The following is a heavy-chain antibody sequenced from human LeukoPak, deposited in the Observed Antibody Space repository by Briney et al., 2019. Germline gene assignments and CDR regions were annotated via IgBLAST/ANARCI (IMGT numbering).Heavy chain of an antibody. CDR1: GGSISSGGYY. CDR2: IYHSGST. V-gene: IGHV4-30-2*01. J-gene: IGHJ6*02. CDR3: ARGANYYGMDV. D-gene: IGHD1-26*01. Sequence: NPSQTLSLTCTVSGGSISSGGYYWSWIRQPPGKGLEWIGYIYHSGSTYYNPSLKSRVTISVDRSKNQFSLKLSSVTAADTAVYYCARGANYYGMDVWGQGTTVTVSS.